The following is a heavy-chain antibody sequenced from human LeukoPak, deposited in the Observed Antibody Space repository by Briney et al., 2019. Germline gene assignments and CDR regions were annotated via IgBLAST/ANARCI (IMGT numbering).Heavy chain of an antibody. J-gene: IGHJ3*02. CDR3: ARVRDYDYVWGRREDAFDI. D-gene: IGHD3-16*01. V-gene: IGHV3-74*01. Sequence: GGSLRLSCTASGFIFSTYWMHWVRQAPGKGQVWVSRINSVGSSTNYADSVKGRFTISRDNAKNMLYLQMNSLRAEDTAVYYCARVRDYDYVWGRREDAFDIWGQGTMVTVSS. CDR1: GFIFSTYW. CDR2: INSVGSST.